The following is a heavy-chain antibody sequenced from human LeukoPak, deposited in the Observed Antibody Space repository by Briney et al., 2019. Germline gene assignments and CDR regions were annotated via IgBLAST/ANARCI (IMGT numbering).Heavy chain of an antibody. CDR1: GFTFSSYA. V-gene: IGHV3-23*01. D-gene: IGHD2-15*01. J-gene: IGHJ4*02. Sequence: PGGSLRLSCAASGFTFSSYAMSWVRQAPGKGLEWVSTISGSGGSTYCADSVKGRFTISRDDSKSTLYLQMNSLRAEDTAVYSCAKGTLPPSGDKYFFDYWGPGTLVTVSS. CDR2: ISGSGGST. CDR3: AKGTLPPSGDKYFFDY.